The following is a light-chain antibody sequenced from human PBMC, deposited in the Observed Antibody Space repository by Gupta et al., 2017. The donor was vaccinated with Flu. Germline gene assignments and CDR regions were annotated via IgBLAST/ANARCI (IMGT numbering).Light chain of an antibody. CDR2: DAS. Sequence: PSSLSASIGDRVTITCQANQEISYYLNWYQQKPGKAPKLLIFDASKLETGVPSRFSGGGSGTDFTFTISSLEAEDFATYYCQQGDILPLTFGQGTKLEIK. J-gene: IGKJ2*01. CDR3: QQGDILPLT. V-gene: IGKV1-33*01. CDR1: QEISYY.